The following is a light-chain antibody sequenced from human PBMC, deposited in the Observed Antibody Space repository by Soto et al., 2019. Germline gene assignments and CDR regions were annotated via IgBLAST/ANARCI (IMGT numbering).Light chain of an antibody. J-gene: IGLJ2*01. CDR2: SNY. CDR3: AAWDDRLSDLL. V-gene: IGLV1-44*01. CDR1: NSNIGSNP. Sequence: QSVLTQPPSASGTPGQRVTISCSGSNSNIGSNPVHWYQQFPGTAPKVLIYSNYQRPSGVPDRFSGSTSGTSASLAISGLQSEDEADYYWAAWDDRLSDLLFGGGTKLTVL.